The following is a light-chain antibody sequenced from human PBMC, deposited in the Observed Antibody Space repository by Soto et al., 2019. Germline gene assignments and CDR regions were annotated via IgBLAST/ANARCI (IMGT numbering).Light chain of an antibody. J-gene: IGLJ2*01. CDR1: SSNIGAGYD. V-gene: IGLV1-40*01. CDR2: GNS. CDR3: QSYDGSYGV. Sequence: QSVLTQPPSVSGAPGQRVTISCTGSSSNIGAGYDVHWYQQLPGTAPKLLIYGNSNRPSGVPDRFSGSKSGTSASLAITGLQAEDEADYYCQSYDGSYGVFGGGTKLTVL.